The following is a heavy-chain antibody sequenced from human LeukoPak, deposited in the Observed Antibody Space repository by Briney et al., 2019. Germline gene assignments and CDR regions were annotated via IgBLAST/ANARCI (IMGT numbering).Heavy chain of an antibody. V-gene: IGHV4-34*01. CDR1: GGSFSGYY. D-gene: IGHD6-19*01. CDR2: INHSGST. J-gene: IGHJ4*02. CDR3: ARGISSGWSRAVGY. Sequence: SETLSLTCAVYGGSFSGYYWSWIRQPPGKGLEWIGEINHSGSTNYNPSLRSRVTISVDTSKNQFSLKLSSVTAADTAVYYCARGISSGWSRAVGYWGQGTLVTVSS.